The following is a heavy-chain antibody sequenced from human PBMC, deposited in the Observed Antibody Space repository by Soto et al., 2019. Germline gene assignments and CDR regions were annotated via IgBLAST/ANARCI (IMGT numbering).Heavy chain of an antibody. D-gene: IGHD2-15*01. CDR1: GFSFSSYS. CDR3: ARDREYCSGDNCYETGSAY. V-gene: IGHV3-48*01. Sequence: GGSLRLSCAASGFSFSSYSMNWVRQAPGKGLEWVSYISRSSKTMNYADSVKGRFTISRDNAKNSLYLQMNSLRAEDTTVYYCARDREYCSGDNCYETGSAYWGRGTLVTVSS. J-gene: IGHJ4*02. CDR2: ISRSSKTM.